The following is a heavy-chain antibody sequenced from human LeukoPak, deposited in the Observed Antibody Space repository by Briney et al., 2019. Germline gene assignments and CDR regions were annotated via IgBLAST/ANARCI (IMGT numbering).Heavy chain of an antibody. CDR1: GFTFSDYY. D-gene: IGHD4-11*01. V-gene: IGHV3-11*06. CDR2: ISSSSSYT. J-gene: IGHJ6*02. CDR3: ARAPHYSNYGPYYYGMDV. Sequence: GGSLRLSCAASGFTFSDYYMSWIRQAPGKGLEWVSYISSSSSYTNYADSVKGRFTISRDNAKNSPYLQMNSLRAEDTAVYYCARAPHYSNYGPYYYGMDVRGQGTTVTVSS.